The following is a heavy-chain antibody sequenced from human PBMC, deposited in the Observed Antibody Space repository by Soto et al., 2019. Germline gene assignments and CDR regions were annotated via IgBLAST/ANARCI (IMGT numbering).Heavy chain of an antibody. Sequence: LRLSCAASGFTFSSYAMSWVRQAPGKGLEWVSAISGSGGSTYYADSVKGRFTISRDNSKNTLYLQTNSLRAEDTAVYYCAKRGTSGSLPLYYFDYWGQGTLVTAPQ. J-gene: IGHJ4*02. V-gene: IGHV3-23*01. CDR1: GFTFSSYA. D-gene: IGHD1-26*01. CDR3: AKRGTSGSLPLYYFDY. CDR2: ISGSGGST.